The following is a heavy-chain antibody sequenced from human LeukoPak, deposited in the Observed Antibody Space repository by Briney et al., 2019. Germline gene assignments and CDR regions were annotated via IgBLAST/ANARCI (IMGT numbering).Heavy chain of an antibody. Sequence: GGSLRLSCATSGFTFTDYYMSWIRQAPGKGLEWVSYISVSGTTMYYADSVKGRFTLSRDNAKNSLYLQMNSLRAEDTAVYYCARVGRLQYGDYVAFDYWGQGALVTVSS. CDR3: ARVGRLQYGDYVAFDY. J-gene: IGHJ4*02. V-gene: IGHV3-11*01. CDR2: ISVSGTTM. D-gene: IGHD4-17*01. CDR1: GFTFTDYY.